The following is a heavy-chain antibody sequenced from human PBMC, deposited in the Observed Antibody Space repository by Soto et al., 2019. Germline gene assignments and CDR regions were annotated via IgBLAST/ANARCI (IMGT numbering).Heavy chain of an antibody. D-gene: IGHD3-10*01. Sequence: GGSLKIYWKGSGYSFTSYWIGWVRQMPGKGLGWMGIIYPGDSDTRYSPSFPGQVTISADKSISTAYLQWSSLKASDTAMYYCARLGGYYGSGSYYNAWRGYYGMDVWGQGTTVTVSS. CDR1: GYSFTSYW. J-gene: IGHJ6*02. CDR2: IYPGDSDT. CDR3: ARLGGYYGSGSYYNAWRGYYGMDV. V-gene: IGHV5-51*01.